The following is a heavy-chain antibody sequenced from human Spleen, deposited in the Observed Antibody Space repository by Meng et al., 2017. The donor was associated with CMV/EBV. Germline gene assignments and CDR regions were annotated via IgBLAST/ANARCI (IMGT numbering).Heavy chain of an antibody. V-gene: IGHV1-2*02. CDR1: GFPFIGYY. J-gene: IGHJ6*02. Sequence: ASVKVSCKTSGFPFIGYYIHWVRQAPGQGLEWMGWINPYSGGTNFAQQFQGRVTMTADTSISTANMQLSSLRSDDTATYFCARERYLEPAASPDYVYFGMDVWGQGTTVTVSS. D-gene: IGHD2-2*01. CDR3: ARERYLEPAASPDYVYFGMDV. CDR2: INPYSGGT.